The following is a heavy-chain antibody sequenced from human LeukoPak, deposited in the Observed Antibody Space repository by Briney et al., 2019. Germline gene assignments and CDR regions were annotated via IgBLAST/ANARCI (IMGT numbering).Heavy chain of an antibody. Sequence: KTSETLSLTCTVSGGSISSSTSYWGWIRQPPGKGLEWIGSIYYSGSTSYNPSLESRVTISVDTSKKQFSLKLDSVTAADTAVYYCARNASDSGTSYFDYWGQGTLVTVSS. CDR2: IYYSGST. V-gene: IGHV4-39*01. J-gene: IGHJ4*02. CDR1: GGSISSSTSY. D-gene: IGHD1-26*01. CDR3: ARNASDSGTSYFDY.